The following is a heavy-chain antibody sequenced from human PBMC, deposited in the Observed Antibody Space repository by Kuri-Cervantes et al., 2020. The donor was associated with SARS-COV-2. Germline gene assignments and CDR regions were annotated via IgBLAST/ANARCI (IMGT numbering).Heavy chain of an antibody. CDR3: ARSVGGIFGVVPYYYMDV. CDR1: GFTFSSYA. J-gene: IGHJ6*03. V-gene: IGHV3-23*01. D-gene: IGHD3-3*01. Sequence: GESLKISCAASGFTFSSYAMRWVRQAPGKGLEWVSAIRGSGGSTYYADSVKGRFTLSRDNAKNPLYLQMNSLRAEDTAVYYCARSVGGIFGVVPYYYMDVWGKGTTVTVSS. CDR2: IRGSGGST.